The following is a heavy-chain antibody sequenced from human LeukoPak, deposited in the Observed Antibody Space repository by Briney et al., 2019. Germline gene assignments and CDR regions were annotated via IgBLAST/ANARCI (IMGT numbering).Heavy chain of an antibody. V-gene: IGHV3-30*18. CDR1: GFTFSSYG. J-gene: IGHJ6*02. Sequence: PGGSLTLSCAASGFTFSSYGMHWVRQAPGKGLEWVGVIYNDGSNKYNAYTVKGRFTISRDNSKNTPYLQMNSLRAEDTAVYYCAKDMGGGSRTYYDFWSFYYYGMDVWGQGTTVTVSS. CDR3: AKDMGGGSRTYYDFWSFYYYGMDV. CDR2: IYNDGSNK. D-gene: IGHD3-3*01.